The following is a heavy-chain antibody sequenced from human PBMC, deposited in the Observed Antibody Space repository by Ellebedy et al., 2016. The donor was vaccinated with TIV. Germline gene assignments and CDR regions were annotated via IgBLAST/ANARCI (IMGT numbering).Heavy chain of an antibody. D-gene: IGHD4-17*01. CDR3: ARSWLKVTKYYFDQ. CDR1: GYTFTGYY. Sequence: ASVKVSXXASGYTFTGYYMHWVRQAPGQGLEWMGIINPSGGSTSYAQKFQGRVTMTRDTSISTAYMELSRLRSDDTAVYYCARSWLKVTKYYFDQWGQGTLVTVSS. CDR2: INPSGGST. J-gene: IGHJ4*02. V-gene: IGHV1-46*01.